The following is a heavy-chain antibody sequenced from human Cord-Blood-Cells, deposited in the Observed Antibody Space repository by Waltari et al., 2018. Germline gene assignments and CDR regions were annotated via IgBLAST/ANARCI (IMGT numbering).Heavy chain of an antibody. CDR2: MNPNRGNT. CDR3: ARGGTGDDAFDI. D-gene: IGHD7-27*01. Sequence: QVQLVQSGDEVKKLRARGKATCMDSGYNLPSYAINWARQATGQGLVWMGWMNPNRGNTGYAQKFQDRGTITRTTSINTAYMERSSLRSEDTAVYYCARGGTGDDAFDIWGQGTMVTVSS. CDR1: GYNLPSYA. J-gene: IGHJ3*02. V-gene: IGHV1-8*03.